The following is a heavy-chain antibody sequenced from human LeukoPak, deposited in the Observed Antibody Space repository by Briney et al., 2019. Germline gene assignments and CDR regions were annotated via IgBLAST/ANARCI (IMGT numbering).Heavy chain of an antibody. V-gene: IGHV3-30*03. J-gene: IGHJ3*02. CDR2: IVYDGSHQ. CDR3: ARGLPHDAFDI. Sequence: PGGSLRLSCAASGFTFNRCGMHWVRQAPGKGLEWVAVIVYDGSHQYYTDSVKGRFTISRDNAKNTLYLQMNSLRAEDTAVYYCARGLPHDAFDIWGQGTMVTVSS. CDR1: GFTFNRCG.